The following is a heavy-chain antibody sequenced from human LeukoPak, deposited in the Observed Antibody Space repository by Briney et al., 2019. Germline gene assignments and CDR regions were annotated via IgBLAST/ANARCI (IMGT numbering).Heavy chain of an antibody. Sequence: GGSLRLSCAASGFTFSSYGMHWVRQAPGKGLEWVAFIRYDGNNKQYADSVRGRFTISRGDSKNTLYLQMNSLRAEDTALYYCAKTLRDSSGYYAAGYWGQGTLVTVPS. CDR2: IRYDGNNK. D-gene: IGHD3-22*01. CDR3: AKTLRDSSGYYAAGY. V-gene: IGHV3-30*02. CDR1: GFTFSSYG. J-gene: IGHJ4*02.